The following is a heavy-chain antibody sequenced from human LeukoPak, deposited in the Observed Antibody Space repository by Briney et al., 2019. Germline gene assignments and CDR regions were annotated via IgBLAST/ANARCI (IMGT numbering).Heavy chain of an antibody. J-gene: IGHJ4*02. CDR3: AKDGGPTVFYYFDS. V-gene: IGHV3-23*01. Sequence: GRSLRLSXAASGFSFSNSAMSWVRQAPGKGMEWVSGISGDSGGTNYADSVKGRFTISRDNSKNTLYLQMNSLRAEDTAAYYCAKDGGPTVFYYFDSWGQGTLVTVSS. CDR2: ISGDSGGT. D-gene: IGHD1-1*01. CDR1: GFSFSNSA.